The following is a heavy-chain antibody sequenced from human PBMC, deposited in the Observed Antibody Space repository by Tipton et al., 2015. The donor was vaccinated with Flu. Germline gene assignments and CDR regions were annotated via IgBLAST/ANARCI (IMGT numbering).Heavy chain of an antibody. CDR2: ISSSSSYI. CDR1: GFTFSSYS. Sequence: SLRLSCAASGFTFSSYSMNWVRQAPGKGLEWVSSISSSSSYIYYADSVKGRFTISRDYAKNSLYLQMNSLRAEDTAVYYCARDLGSGSPFDPWGPGPLVTVSS. J-gene: IGHJ5*02. D-gene: IGHD6-19*01. CDR3: ARDLGSGSPFDP. V-gene: IGHV3-21*01.